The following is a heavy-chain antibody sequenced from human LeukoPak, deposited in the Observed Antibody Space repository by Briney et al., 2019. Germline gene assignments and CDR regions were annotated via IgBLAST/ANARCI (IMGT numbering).Heavy chain of an antibody. CDR1: GFTFSSYG. CDR3: AKEKWLVRDSESIGYYFDY. D-gene: IGHD6-19*01. J-gene: IGHJ4*02. CDR2: IRYDGSNK. V-gene: IGHV3-30*02. Sequence: GGSLRLSCAASGFTFSSYGMHGVRQAPGKGLEWVAFIRYDGSNKYYADSVKGRFTISRDNSKNTLYLQMNSLRAEDTAVYYCAKEKWLVRDSESIGYYFDYWGQGTLVTVSS.